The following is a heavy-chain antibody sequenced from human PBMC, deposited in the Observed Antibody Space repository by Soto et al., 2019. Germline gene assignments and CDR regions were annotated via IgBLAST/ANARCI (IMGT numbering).Heavy chain of an antibody. D-gene: IGHD3-3*01. CDR3: ARSSITIFGVVTHYYYYYGMDV. CDR1: GGTFSSYA. V-gene: IGHV1-69*13. Sequence: SVKVSCKASGGTFSSYAISWVRQAPGQGLEWMGGIIPIFGTANYAQKFQGRVTITADESTSTAYMELSSLRSEDTAVYYCARSSITIFGVVTHYYYYYGMDVWGQGTTVTVSS. J-gene: IGHJ6*02. CDR2: IIPIFGTA.